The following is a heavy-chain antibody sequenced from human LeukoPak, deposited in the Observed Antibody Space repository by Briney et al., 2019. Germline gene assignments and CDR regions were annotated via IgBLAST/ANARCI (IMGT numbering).Heavy chain of an antibody. CDR2: ISGSGGST. J-gene: IGHJ6*02. V-gene: IGHV3-23*01. Sequence: GGSLRLSCAASGFTFSSYAMSWVRQAPGKGLEWVSAISGSGGSTYYADSVKGRFTISRDNSKNTLYLQMNSLRGDDTAVFYCAKDGDYGVRGDWGDYFYGMDVWGQGTTVTVSS. CDR1: GFTFSSYA. D-gene: IGHD4-17*01. CDR3: AKDGDYGVRGDWGDYFYGMDV.